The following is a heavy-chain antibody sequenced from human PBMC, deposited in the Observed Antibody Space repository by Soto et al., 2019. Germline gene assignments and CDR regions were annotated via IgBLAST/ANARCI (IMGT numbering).Heavy chain of an antibody. CDR2: ISNSGRTI. Sequence: QVQLVESGGGLVKPGGSLRLSCAASGFNFSDYYMSWIRQARGKGLEWVSYISNSGRTIYYADSVKGRFTISRDNAKNSVYLQMNSLRAEDTAVYYCARVRSESFLAHWGQGTLVTVSS. CDR3: ARVRSESFLAH. D-gene: IGHD3-10*01. V-gene: IGHV3-11*01. J-gene: IGHJ4*02. CDR1: GFNFSDYY.